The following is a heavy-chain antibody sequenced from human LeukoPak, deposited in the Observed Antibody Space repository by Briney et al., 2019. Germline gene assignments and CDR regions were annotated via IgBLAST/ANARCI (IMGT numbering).Heavy chain of an antibody. Sequence: ASAKVSCKASGGTFSSYAISWVRQAPGQGLEWMGGIIPIFGTANYAQKFQGRVTITADESTSTAYMELSSLRSEDTAVYYCARVGRSGYYYVFDYWGQGTLVTVSS. CDR3: ARVGRSGYYYVFDY. D-gene: IGHD3-22*01. CDR1: GGTFSSYA. CDR2: IIPIFGTA. J-gene: IGHJ4*02. V-gene: IGHV1-69*13.